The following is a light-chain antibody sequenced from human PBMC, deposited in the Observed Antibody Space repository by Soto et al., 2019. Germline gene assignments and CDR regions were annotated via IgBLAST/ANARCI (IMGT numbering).Light chain of an antibody. Sequence: EIIMTQSPATLSVSPWERATLSCRASQSVSSRLAWFQQKPGQAPRLLIYGASTRATGLPARFSGTGSGAEFTLTISSLQSEDFAVYYCQQYNNWPHTFGQGTKVDIK. CDR2: GAS. CDR1: QSVSSR. CDR3: QQYNNWPHT. V-gene: IGKV3-15*01. J-gene: IGKJ2*01.